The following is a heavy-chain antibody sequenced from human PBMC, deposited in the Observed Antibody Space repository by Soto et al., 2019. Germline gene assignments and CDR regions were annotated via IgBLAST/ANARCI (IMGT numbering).Heavy chain of an antibody. CDR1: GGPFSGYY. V-gene: IGHV4-34*01. D-gene: IGHD2-8*01. Sequence: PSETLSLTCAVYGGPFSGYYWSWIRQPPGKGLEWIGEINHSGSTNYSPSLKSRVTISVDTSKNQFSLKLTSVTAADTAVYYCARIVLMVPGGYYYGMDVWGQGTTVTVSS. CDR3: ARIVLMVPGGYYYGMDV. J-gene: IGHJ6*02. CDR2: INHSGST.